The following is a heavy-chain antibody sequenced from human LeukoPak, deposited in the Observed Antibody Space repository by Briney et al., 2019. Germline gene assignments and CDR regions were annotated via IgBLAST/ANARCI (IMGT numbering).Heavy chain of an antibody. CDR1: GFTFSSYS. Sequence: GGSLRLSCAASGFTFSSYSMNWVRQAPGKGLEWVSSISSSSSYIYYADSVKGRFTISRDNAKNSLYLQMNSLRAEDTAVYYCARELTFYYGSGNYLWGQGTLVTVSS. J-gene: IGHJ5*02. D-gene: IGHD3-10*01. V-gene: IGHV3-21*01. CDR3: ARELTFYYGSGNYL. CDR2: ISSSSSYI.